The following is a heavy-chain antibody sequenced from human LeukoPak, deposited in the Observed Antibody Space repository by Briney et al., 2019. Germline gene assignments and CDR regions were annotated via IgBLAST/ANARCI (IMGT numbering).Heavy chain of an antibody. CDR3: AKSVRTAPFEY. CDR1: GASISSNY. V-gene: IGHV4-59*08. D-gene: IGHD2-21*02. CDR2: IYSSGST. Sequence: PSETLSLTCTVSGASISSNYCSWIRQPPGKGREWIGYIYSSGSTNSNPSLKSRVTMSVDTSKNQFSLRLTSVTAADTAFYYCAKSVRTAPFEYWGQGTLVTVSS. J-gene: IGHJ4*02.